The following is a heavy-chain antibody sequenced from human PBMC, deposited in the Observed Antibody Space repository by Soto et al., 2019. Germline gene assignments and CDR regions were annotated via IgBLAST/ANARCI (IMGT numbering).Heavy chain of an antibody. CDR3: ARDRGYSSSWYVVN. J-gene: IGHJ4*02. CDR2: IKQDGSEK. Sequence: EVQLVESGGGLVQPGGSLRLSCAASGFTFSSYWMSWVRQAPGKGLEWVANIKQDGSEKYYVDSVKGRFTISRDNAKNSLYLQMNSLRAEDTAVYYCARDRGYSSSWYVVNWGQGTLVTVSS. CDR1: GFTFSSYW. D-gene: IGHD6-13*01. V-gene: IGHV3-7*03.